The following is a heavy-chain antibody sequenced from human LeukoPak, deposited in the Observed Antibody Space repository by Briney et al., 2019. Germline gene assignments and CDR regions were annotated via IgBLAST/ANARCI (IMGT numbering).Heavy chain of an antibody. D-gene: IGHD4-17*01. CDR2: IWYDGSNK. J-gene: IGHJ4*02. V-gene: IGHV3-33*08. CDR3: ARTPHDYGDFEAPRYFDY. CDR1: GFTFSSYW. Sequence: GGSLRLSCAASGFTFSSYWMSWVRQAPGKGLEWVAVIWYDGSNKYYADSVKGRLTISRDNSKNTLYLQMNSLRAEDTAVYYCARTPHDYGDFEAPRYFDYWGQGTLVTVSS.